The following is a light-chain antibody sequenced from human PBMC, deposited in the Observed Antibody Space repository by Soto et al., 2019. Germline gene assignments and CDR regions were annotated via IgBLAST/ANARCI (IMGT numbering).Light chain of an antibody. CDR3: QKYNSALLT. CDR2: TVS. V-gene: IGKV1-27*01. CDR1: QGISNY. Sequence: DIQMTQSPSSLSASVGDRVTITCRASQGISNYLAWYQQKPGEVPKLLIHTVSTLQSGVPSRFSGTGSGTDFTLTISSLQPEDVATYYCQKYNSALLTFGPGTKVNIK. J-gene: IGKJ3*01.